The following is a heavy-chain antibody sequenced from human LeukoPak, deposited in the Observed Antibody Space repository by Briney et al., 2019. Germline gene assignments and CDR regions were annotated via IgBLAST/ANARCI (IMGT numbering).Heavy chain of an antibody. CDR1: GFTFSTYE. V-gene: IGHV3-48*03. D-gene: IGHD6-19*01. CDR2: ISSSGSTI. J-gene: IGHJ4*02. Sequence: GGSLRLSCAASGFTFSTYEMNWVRQAPGKGREWVSYISSSGSTIYYADSVKGRFTISRDSAKNSLYLQMNSLRGEDTAVYYCARDRGSGWLLDYWGQGTLVTVSS. CDR3: ARDRGSGWLLDY.